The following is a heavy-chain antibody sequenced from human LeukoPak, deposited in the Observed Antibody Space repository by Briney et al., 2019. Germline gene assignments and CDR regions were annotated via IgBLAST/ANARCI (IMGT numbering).Heavy chain of an antibody. CDR1: GFTFSSYA. CDR3: AKGSSTSCYYGHFDY. J-gene: IGHJ4*02. CDR2: ISGCGGIT. V-gene: IGHV3-23*01. D-gene: IGHD2-2*01. Sequence: GGSLRLSCAACGFTFSSYAMSWVRQAPGKGLEWVSAISGCGGITYYADSVKGRFTMSRDNSKNTLYLQMNSLRAEDTAVYYCAKGSSTSCYYGHFDYWGQGTLVTVSS.